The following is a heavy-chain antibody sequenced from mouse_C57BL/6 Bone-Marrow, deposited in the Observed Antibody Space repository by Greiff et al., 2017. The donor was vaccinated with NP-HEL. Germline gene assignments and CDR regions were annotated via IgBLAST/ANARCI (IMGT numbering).Heavy chain of an antibody. Sequence: DVKLVESGGGLVKPGGSLKLSCAASGFTFSDYGMHWVRQAPEKGLEWVAYISSGSSTIYYADTVKGRFTISRDNAKNTLFLQMTSLRSEDTAMYYCARTGIYYGYDFDYWGQGTTLTVSS. CDR1: GFTFSDYG. CDR3: ARTGIYYGYDFDY. V-gene: IGHV5-17*01. CDR2: ISSGSSTI. D-gene: IGHD2-2*01. J-gene: IGHJ2*01.